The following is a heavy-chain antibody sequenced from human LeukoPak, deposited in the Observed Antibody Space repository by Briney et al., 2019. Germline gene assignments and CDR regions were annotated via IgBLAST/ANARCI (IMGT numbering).Heavy chain of an antibody. CDR1: GFTFSGYG. CDR2: VRYDSSNK. CDR3: ARDPYYYDSSGIKWFDP. J-gene: IGHJ5*02. V-gene: IGHV3-30*02. Sequence: GGSLTLSCAASGFTFSGYGMHWVRQAPGKGLEWVAFVRYDSSNKYYADSVKGRFTVSRDNSKNTLYLQMNSLRAEDPAVDYCARDPYYYDSSGIKWFDPWGQGTLVTVSS. D-gene: IGHD3-22*01.